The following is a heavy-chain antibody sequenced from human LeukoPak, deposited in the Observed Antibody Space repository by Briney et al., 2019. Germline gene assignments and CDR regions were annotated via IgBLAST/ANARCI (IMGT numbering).Heavy chain of an antibody. CDR2: INPNSGGT. CDR3: ARGRGGSSSSDYYFDY. V-gene: IGHV1-2*02. J-gene: IGHJ4*02. D-gene: IGHD6-6*01. Sequence: ASVTVSCKASGYTFTGYYMHWVRQAPGQGLEWMGWINPNSGGTNYQGRVTMTRDTSISTAYMELSRLRSDDTAVYYCARGRGGSSSSDYYFDYWGQGTLVTVSS. CDR1: GYTFTGYY.